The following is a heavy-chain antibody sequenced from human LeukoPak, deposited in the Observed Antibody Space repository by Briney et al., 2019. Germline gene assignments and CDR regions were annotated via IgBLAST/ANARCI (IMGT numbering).Heavy chain of an antibody. J-gene: IGHJ4*02. Sequence: PGGSLRLACAASGFTFSSYAMSWVRQAPGKGLEWVSAISGSGGSTYYADSVKGRFTISRDNSKNTLYLQMNSLRAEDTAVYYCATIRGATVTYWGQGTLVTVSS. CDR2: ISGSGGST. CDR1: GFTFSSYA. D-gene: IGHD4-17*01. V-gene: IGHV3-23*01. CDR3: ATIRGATVTY.